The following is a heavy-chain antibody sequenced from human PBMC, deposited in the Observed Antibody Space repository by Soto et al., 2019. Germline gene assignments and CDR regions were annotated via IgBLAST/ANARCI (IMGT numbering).Heavy chain of an antibody. CDR3: ARDADIVVVPVRSGKLMSWFDP. D-gene: IGHD2-2*01. J-gene: IGHJ5*02. V-gene: IGHV1-18*01. CDR1: GYTFTSYG. CDR2: ISAYNGNA. Sequence: AAVKVSCKASGYTFTSYGISWVREAPGQGLEWMGGISAYNGNANYAQKFQGRVTMTADESTSTAYMELSSLRSEDTAVYYCARDADIVVVPVRSGKLMSWFDPWGQATLVTVSS.